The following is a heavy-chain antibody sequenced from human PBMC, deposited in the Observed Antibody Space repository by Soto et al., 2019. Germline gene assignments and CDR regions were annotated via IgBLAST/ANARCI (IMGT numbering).Heavy chain of an antibody. Sequence: VHLMESGGGLVQPGGALRLSCSAYVSTFSTYWMIWVRQTPGKGLMWGSRISPDGGNRAYADSVEGRFNVSRDNAKNTLYLQIHSLRAEDTAMYYCASWRNIVPVSPTDFDHWGEGNLVTVSS. CDR1: VSTFSTYW. D-gene: IGHD2-8*02. CDR3: ASWRNIVPVSPTDFDH. V-gene: IGHV3-74*01. CDR2: ISPDGGNR. J-gene: IGHJ4*02.